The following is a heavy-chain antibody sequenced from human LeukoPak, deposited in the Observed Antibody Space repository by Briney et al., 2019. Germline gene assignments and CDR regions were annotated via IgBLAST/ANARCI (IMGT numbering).Heavy chain of an antibody. V-gene: IGHV1-69*13. CDR1: GGTFCSYA. J-gene: IGHJ4*02. D-gene: IGHD4-17*01. Sequence: SVKVSCKASGGTFCSYAISWVRQAPGQGLEWMGGIIPIFGTANYAQKFQGRVTITADESTSTAYMELSSLRSEDTAVYYCARVSDYGDYVFDYWGQGTLVTVSS. CDR2: IIPIFGTA. CDR3: ARVSDYGDYVFDY.